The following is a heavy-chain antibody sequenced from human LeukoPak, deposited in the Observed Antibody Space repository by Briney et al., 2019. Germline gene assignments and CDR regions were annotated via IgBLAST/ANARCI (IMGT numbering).Heavy chain of an antibody. J-gene: IGHJ4*02. V-gene: IGHV4-4*07. Sequence: PSETLSLTCTVSGGSISSYYWSWIRQPAGKGLEWIGRIYTSGSTNYNPSLRSRVTISLEMSKRQFSLNLTSVTAADTAVYYCASNTGTVFDYWGQGALVTVSS. CDR1: GGSISSYY. CDR2: IYTSGST. CDR3: ASNTGTVFDY. D-gene: IGHD7-27*01.